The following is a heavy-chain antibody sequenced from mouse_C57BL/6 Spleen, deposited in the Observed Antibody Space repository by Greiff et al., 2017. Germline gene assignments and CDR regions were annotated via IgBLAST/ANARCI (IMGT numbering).Heavy chain of an antibody. CDR2: INPNNGGT. CDR1: GYTFTDYN. Sequence: EVQLQQSGPELVKPGASVQIPCKASGYTFTDYNMDWVKPSHGKSLEWIGDINPNNGGTIYNQKFKGKATLTVDKSSSTAYMELRSLTSEDTAVYYCARSRSQLEYFDVWGTGTTVTVSS. J-gene: IGHJ1*03. V-gene: IGHV1-18*01. CDR3: ARSRSQLEYFDV. D-gene: IGHD3-1*01.